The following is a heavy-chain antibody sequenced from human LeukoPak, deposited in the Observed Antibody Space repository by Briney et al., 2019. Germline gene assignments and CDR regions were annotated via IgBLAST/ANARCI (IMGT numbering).Heavy chain of an antibody. Sequence: GGSLRLSCVASGSTFSNAGMSWVREAPGKGLEWVAAISYDGSNKYYADSVKGRFTISRDNSKNTLYLQMNSLRAEDTAVYYCARGSQAYSSSWLRFDPWGQGTLVTVSS. CDR2: ISYDGSNK. J-gene: IGHJ5*02. V-gene: IGHV3-30-3*01. D-gene: IGHD6-13*01. CDR1: GSTFSNAG. CDR3: ARGSQAYSSSWLRFDP.